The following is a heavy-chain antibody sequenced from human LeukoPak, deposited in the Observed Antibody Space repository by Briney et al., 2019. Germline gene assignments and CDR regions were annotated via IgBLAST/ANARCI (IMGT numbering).Heavy chain of an antibody. CDR1: GFTFSSYA. V-gene: IGHV4-59*04. D-gene: IGHD3-16*01. CDR2: MHYSGSA. J-gene: IGHJ4*02. Sequence: GSLRLSCAASGFTFSSYAMSWIRQPPGKGLEWIGSMHYSGSAYYNPSVKSRVTISVDTSKKQFSLKLNSVTAADTAVYYCALWGTWGYFDYWGQGTLVTVSS. CDR3: ALWGTWGYFDY.